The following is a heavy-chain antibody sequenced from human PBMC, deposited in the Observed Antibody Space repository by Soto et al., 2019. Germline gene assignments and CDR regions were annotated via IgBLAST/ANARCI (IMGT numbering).Heavy chain of an antibody. CDR2: IYYSGST. Sequence: PSETLSLTCTVSGGSISSGGYYWSWIRQHPGKGLEWIGYIYYSGSTYYNPSLKSRVTISVDTSKNQFSLKLSSVTAADTAVYYCARDNDPRYCSGGSCYSDAFDIWGQGTMVTVSS. V-gene: IGHV4-31*03. CDR1: GGSISSGGYY. D-gene: IGHD2-15*01. J-gene: IGHJ3*02. CDR3: ARDNDPRYCSGGSCYSDAFDI.